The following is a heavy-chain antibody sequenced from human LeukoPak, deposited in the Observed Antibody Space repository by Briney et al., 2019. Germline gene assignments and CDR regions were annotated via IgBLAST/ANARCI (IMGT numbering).Heavy chain of an antibody. V-gene: IGHV3-9*01. Sequence: PGGSLRLSCAASGFTFDDYAMHWVRQAPGKGLEWVSGISWNSGSIGYADSVKGRFTISRDNAKNSLYLQMNSLRAEDTAVYCCAGEGRAIAAAGTMDYYYYYYMDVWGKGTTVTVSS. CDR2: ISWNSGSI. CDR1: GFTFDDYA. D-gene: IGHD6-13*01. J-gene: IGHJ6*03. CDR3: AGEGRAIAAAGTMDYYYYYYMDV.